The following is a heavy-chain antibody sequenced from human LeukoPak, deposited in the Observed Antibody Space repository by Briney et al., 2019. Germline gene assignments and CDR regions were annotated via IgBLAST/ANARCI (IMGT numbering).Heavy chain of an antibody. CDR1: GLNFDDSA. Sequence: GGSLRLSCVASGLNFDDSAMHWVRQAPGKGLEWVSLISADGGSTFSADSVKGRFSISRDNRKHSLYLQMNSLRSEDTAMYYCAKESGKFDYWGQGTLVAVSS. V-gene: IGHV3-43*02. CDR2: ISADGGST. CDR3: AKESGKFDY. J-gene: IGHJ4*02.